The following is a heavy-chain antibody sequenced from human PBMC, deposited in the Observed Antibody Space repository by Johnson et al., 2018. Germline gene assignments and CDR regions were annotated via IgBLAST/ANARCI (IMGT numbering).Heavy chain of an antibody. D-gene: IGHD1/OR15-1a*01. CDR2: INSDGSST. Sequence: SLRLSCAASGFTFDDYAMHWVRQAPGKGLVWVSRINSDGSSTSYADSVKGRFTISRDNAKNTLSLQMNSLRVEDTAVYYCASYPSYRENNGGMDVWGQGATVTVSS. CDR3: ASYPSYRENNGGMDV. CDR1: GFTFDDYA. J-gene: IGHJ6*02. V-gene: IGHV3-74*01.